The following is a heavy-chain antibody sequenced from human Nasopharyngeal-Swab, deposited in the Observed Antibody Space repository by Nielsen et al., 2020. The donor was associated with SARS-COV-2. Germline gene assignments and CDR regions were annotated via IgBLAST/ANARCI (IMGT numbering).Heavy chain of an antibody. Sequence: SETPSLTCTVSGGSISSSSYYWGWIRQPPGKGLEWIGSIYYSGSTYYNPSLKSRVTISVDTSKNQFSLKLSSVTAADTAVYYCARLGFHSSSWYGGGGYWGQGTLVTVSS. D-gene: IGHD6-13*01. CDR2: IYYSGST. J-gene: IGHJ4*02. CDR1: GGSISSSSYY. V-gene: IGHV4-39*01. CDR3: ARLGFHSSSWYGGGGY.